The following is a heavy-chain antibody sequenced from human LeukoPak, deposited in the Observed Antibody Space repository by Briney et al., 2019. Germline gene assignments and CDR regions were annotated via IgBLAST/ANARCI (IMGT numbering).Heavy chain of an antibody. V-gene: IGHV4-34*01. J-gene: IGHJ4*02. CDR2: INHSGST. D-gene: IGHD1-26*01. CDR1: GGSFSGYY. CDR3: ARVSGSYFYYFDY. Sequence: PSETLSLTCAVYGGSFSGYYWSWIRQPPGKGLEWIGEINHSGSTNYNPSLKSRVTISVDTSKNQFSLKLSSVTAADTAVYYCARVSGSYFYYFDYWGQGTLVTVSS.